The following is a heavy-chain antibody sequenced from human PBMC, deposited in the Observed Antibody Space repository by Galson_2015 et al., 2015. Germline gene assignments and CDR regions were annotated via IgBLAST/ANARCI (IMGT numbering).Heavy chain of an antibody. Sequence: SLRLSCAASGFTFGDYAMSWFRQAPGKGLEWVGFIRSKAYGGTTEYAASVKGRFTISRDDSKSIAYLQMNSLKTEDTAVYYCVRYCSGGSCYSRLSLDYWGQGTLVTVSS. D-gene: IGHD2-15*01. CDR2: IRSKAYGGTT. CDR1: GFTFGDYA. V-gene: IGHV3-49*03. J-gene: IGHJ4*02. CDR3: VRYCSGGSCYSRLSLDY.